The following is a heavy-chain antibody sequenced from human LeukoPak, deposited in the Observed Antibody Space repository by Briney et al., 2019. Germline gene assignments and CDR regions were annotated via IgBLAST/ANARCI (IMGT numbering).Heavy chain of an antibody. CDR2: MKLDGSEE. CDR1: GFTFRSYW. J-gene: IGHJ5*02. CDR3: ARWARYCSSGSCYSWFDP. V-gene: IGHV3-7*01. Sequence: GGSLRLSCAASGFTFRSYWMSWVRQAPGKGLEWVANMKLDGSEEYYVDSAKGRFTISSDNAKNSLYLQMNSLRVDDTAVYYCARWARYCSSGSCYSWFDPWGQGTLVTVSS. D-gene: IGHD2-15*01.